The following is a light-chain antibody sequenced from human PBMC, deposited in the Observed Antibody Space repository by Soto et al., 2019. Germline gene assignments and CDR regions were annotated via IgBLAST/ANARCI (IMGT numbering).Light chain of an antibody. J-gene: IGLJ3*02. CDR2: EVS. CDR3: CSYAGRSTLV. Sequence: QSALTQPASVYGSPGQSITISCTGTSSDVGSYNLVSWYQQHPGKAPKLMIYEVSKRPSGVSNRFSGSRSGNTASLTISGLQAVDEADYYCCSYAGRSTLVFGGGTKLTVL. V-gene: IGLV2-23*02. CDR1: SSDVGSYNL.